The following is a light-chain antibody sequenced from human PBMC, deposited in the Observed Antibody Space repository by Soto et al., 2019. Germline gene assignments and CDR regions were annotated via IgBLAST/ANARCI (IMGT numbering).Light chain of an antibody. V-gene: IGLV2-11*01. CDR2: DVS. J-gene: IGLJ1*01. CDR3: CSYAGSYTPYYV. CDR1: SSDVGGYNY. Sequence: QSVLTQPRSVSGSPGQSVTISCTGTSSDVGGYNYVSWYQQHPGKAPKLMIYDVSKRPSGVPDRFSGSKSGNTASLTISGLQAEDEAEYYCCSYAGSYTPYYVVGTGTKLTVL.